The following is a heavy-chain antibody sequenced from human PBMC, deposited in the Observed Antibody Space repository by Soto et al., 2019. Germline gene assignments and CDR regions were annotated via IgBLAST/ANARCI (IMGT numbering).Heavy chain of an antibody. D-gene: IGHD3-10*01. V-gene: IGHV3-9*01. CDR3: AKGFARFGEDSGGDAFDI. Sequence: EVQLVESGGGLVQPGRSLRLSCAASGFTFDDYAMHWVRQAPGKGLEWVSGISWNSGSIGYADSVKGRFTISRDNAKNSLYLQMNSLRAEDTALYYCAKGFARFGEDSGGDAFDIWGQGTMVTVSS. CDR1: GFTFDDYA. CDR2: ISWNSGSI. J-gene: IGHJ3*02.